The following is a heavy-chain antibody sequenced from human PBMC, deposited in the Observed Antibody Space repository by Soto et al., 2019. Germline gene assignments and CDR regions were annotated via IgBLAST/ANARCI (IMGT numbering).Heavy chain of an antibody. CDR1: GFTFSSYS. J-gene: IGHJ4*02. D-gene: IGHD1-26*01. CDR3: ARDRGTNLFDY. CDR2: ISSSSSYI. V-gene: IGHV3-21*01. Sequence: GGSLRLSCAASGFTFSSYSMNWVRQAPGKGLEWVSSISSSSSYIYYADSVKGRFTISRDNAKNSLYLQMNSLRAEDTAVYYCARDRGTNLFDYWGQGTLVTISS.